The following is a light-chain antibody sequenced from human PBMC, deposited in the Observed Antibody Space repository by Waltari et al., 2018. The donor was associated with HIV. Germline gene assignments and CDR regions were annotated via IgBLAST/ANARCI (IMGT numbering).Light chain of an antibody. V-gene: IGKV2D-29*01. CDR1: QSLLHIDGQTY. CDR3: MQTIQFPLT. CDR2: EVS. Sequence: DIVLTQTPLSLSVTPGQPASISCKSSQSLLHIDGQTYLYWYLQKPGQPPQALIYEVSHRFFGVSDRFSGSGSGTDFTLKISRVEAEDVGVYYCMQTIQFPLTFGGGTKVEIK. J-gene: IGKJ4*01.